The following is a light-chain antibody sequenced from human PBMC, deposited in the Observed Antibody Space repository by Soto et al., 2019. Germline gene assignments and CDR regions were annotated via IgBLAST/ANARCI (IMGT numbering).Light chain of an antibody. CDR2: GAS. CDR3: QQRSNWPVT. Sequence: EIVMTQSPATLSVSPGERATLSCGASQSVSSNLAWYQQKPGQAPRLLIYGASTRATGIPARFSGSGSGPDFTLTISSLEPEDFAVYYCQQRSNWPVTFGPGTKVDIK. J-gene: IGKJ3*01. V-gene: IGKV3-15*01. CDR1: QSVSSN.